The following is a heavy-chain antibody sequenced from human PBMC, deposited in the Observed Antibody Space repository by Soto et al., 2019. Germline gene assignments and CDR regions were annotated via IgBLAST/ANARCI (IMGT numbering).Heavy chain of an antibody. D-gene: IGHD2-15*01. V-gene: IGHV4-34*01. Sequence: QVQLQQWGAGLLKPSETLSLTCAVYGGSFSGYYWSWIRQPPGKGLEWTGEINHSGSTNYNPSLKSRVTIAVDTSKNQFSLKLSSVTAADTAVYYCATDRLNYYYYCGRDVWGKGITVTFSS. J-gene: IGHJ6*04. CDR2: INHSGST. CDR1: GGSFSGYY. CDR3: ATDRLNYYYYCGRDV.